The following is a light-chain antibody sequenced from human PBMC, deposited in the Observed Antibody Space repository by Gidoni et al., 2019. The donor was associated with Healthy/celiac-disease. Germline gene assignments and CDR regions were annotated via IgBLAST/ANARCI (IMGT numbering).Light chain of an antibody. V-gene: IGKV1-33*01. CDR1: QDISNY. Sequence: DIQMTQSPSSLSASVGDRVTITCQASQDISNYLNWYQQNPGKAPKLLIYDASNLETGVPSRFSGSGSGTDFTFTISSLRPEDIATYYCQQYDNRPLTFGGGTKVEIK. CDR2: DAS. J-gene: IGKJ4*01. CDR3: QQYDNRPLT.